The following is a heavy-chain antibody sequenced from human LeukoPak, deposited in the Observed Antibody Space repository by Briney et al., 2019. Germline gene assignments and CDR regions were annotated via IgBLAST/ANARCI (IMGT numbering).Heavy chain of an antibody. V-gene: IGHV3-21*01. D-gene: IGHD3-16*02. Sequence: PGGSLRLSCAASGFTFSSYSMNWVRQAPGKGLEWVSSISSSSSYIYYADSVKGRFTTSRDNAKNSLYLQMNSLRAEDTAVYYCARDIRGPYVWGSYRPFDYWGQGTLVTVSS. CDR1: GFTFSSYS. J-gene: IGHJ4*02. CDR2: ISSSSSYI. CDR3: ARDIRGPYVWGSYRPFDY.